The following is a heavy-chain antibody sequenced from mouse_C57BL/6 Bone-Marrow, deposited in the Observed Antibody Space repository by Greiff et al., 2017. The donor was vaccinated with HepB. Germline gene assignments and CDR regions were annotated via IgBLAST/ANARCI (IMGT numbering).Heavy chain of an antibody. Sequence: QVQLQQSGAELARPGASVKLSCKASGYTFTSYGISWVKQRTGQGLEWIGEIDPRSGNTYYNEKLKGKATLTEDKSSSTAYMELRSLTSEDSAVYFCAKGYYSYYYAMDYWGQGTSVTVSS. D-gene: IGHD2-3*01. CDR2: IDPRSGNT. J-gene: IGHJ4*01. CDR3: AKGYYSYYYAMDY. V-gene: IGHV1-81*01. CDR1: GYTFTSYG.